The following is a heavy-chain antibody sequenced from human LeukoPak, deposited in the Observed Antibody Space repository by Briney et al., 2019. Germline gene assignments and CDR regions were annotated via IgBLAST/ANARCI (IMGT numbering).Heavy chain of an antibody. J-gene: IGHJ4*02. CDR1: GGSFSGYY. Sequence: SETLSLTCAVYGGSFSGYYWSWIRQPPGKGLEWIGEINHSGSTNYNPSLKSRVTISVDTSKNQFSLKLSSVTAADTAVYYCARGQTPRIVGARGVRDFGYWGQGTLVTVSS. CDR2: INHSGST. D-gene: IGHD1-26*01. V-gene: IGHV4-34*01. CDR3: ARGQTPRIVGARGVRDFGY.